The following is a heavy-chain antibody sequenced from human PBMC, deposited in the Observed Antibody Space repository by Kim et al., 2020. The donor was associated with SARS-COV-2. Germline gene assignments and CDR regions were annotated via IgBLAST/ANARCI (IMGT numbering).Heavy chain of an antibody. CDR3: ARDMGGWSGMDV. J-gene: IGHJ6*02. V-gene: IGHV4-39*07. D-gene: IGHD2-15*01. CDR1: GDSITSTGFY. Sequence: SETLSLTCTASGDSITSTGFYWGWIRQSPGKGLEWIGSVYQSGATHYSPPLKSQITISIDTSKNQFSLKLRSVTAADTGVYYCARDMGGWSGMDVWGRGTTVIVSS. CDR2: VYQSGAT.